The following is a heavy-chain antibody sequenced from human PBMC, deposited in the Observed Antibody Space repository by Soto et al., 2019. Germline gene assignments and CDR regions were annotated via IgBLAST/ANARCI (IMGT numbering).Heavy chain of an antibody. CDR3: AKGRLAPGIDH. V-gene: IGHV3-23*01. CDR1: GFTFSNYA. J-gene: IGHJ4*02. CDR2: ISGAGSNT. D-gene: IGHD2-21*01. Sequence: EVQLLDSGGGLVQPGGSLRLSCAASGFTFSNYAMSWVRQAPGKGLDWVSTISGAGSNTYYADSVKGRFSISRENSKNMAYLEMKNLRAEDTAVDYCAKGRLAPGIDHWGQGTPVTVSS.